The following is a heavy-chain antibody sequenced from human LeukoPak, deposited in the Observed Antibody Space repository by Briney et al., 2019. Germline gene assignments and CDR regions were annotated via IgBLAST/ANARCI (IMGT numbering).Heavy chain of an antibody. Sequence: GGSLRLSCAASEFIFSGYWLNWVRQAPGKGLEWVANIKQDGSEKQYVDSVRGRFTISRDNAKNSLYLQMNSLRVEDTAVYYCARDGFVGAADYWGEGALVTVSS. D-gene: IGHD6-13*01. CDR3: ARDGFVGAADY. V-gene: IGHV3-7*01. CDR2: IKQDGSEK. CDR1: EFIFSGYW. J-gene: IGHJ4*02.